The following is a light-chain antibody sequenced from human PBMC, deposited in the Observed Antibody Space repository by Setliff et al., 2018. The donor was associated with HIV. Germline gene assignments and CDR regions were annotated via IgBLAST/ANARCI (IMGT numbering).Light chain of an antibody. J-gene: IGLJ3*02. CDR1: SSDIGVYEY. CDR3: SSYRRTNTWV. V-gene: IGLV2-14*03. Sequence: QSALTQPASVSGSLGQSITIFCIGTSSDIGVYEYVSWYQQHPGEAPKLIIYEVTNRPSGVSNRFSGSKSGNTASLTISGLQAEDEADCFCSSYRRTNTWVFGGGTKVTVL. CDR2: EVT.